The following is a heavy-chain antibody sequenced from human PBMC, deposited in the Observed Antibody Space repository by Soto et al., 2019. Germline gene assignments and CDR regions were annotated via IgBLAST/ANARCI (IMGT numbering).Heavy chain of an antibody. CDR3: ARDSRGGAARRPTFYY. Sequence: PGGSLRLSCVGSGFTFSSFEMNWVRQTPGKGLEWLSYIGRSGETIYYADSVKGHFTISRDNAKSSLFLQMNGLRDGDTGIYYCARDSRGGAARRPTFYYWGRGTLVTVSS. D-gene: IGHD6-6*01. CDR1: GFTFSSFE. J-gene: IGHJ4*02. CDR2: IGRSGETI. V-gene: IGHV3-48*03.